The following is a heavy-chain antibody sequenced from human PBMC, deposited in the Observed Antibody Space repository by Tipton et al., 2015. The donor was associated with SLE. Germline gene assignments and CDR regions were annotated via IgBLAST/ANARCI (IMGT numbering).Heavy chain of an antibody. J-gene: IGHJ4*02. V-gene: IGHV4-39*07. CDR3: ARHHLPYCSGGSCYSDYFDY. Sequence: WVRQAPGKGLEWVGSIYYSGSTYYNPSLKSRVTISVDTSKNQFSLKPSSVTAADTAVYYCARHHLPYCSGGSCYSDYFDYWGQGTLVTVSS. CDR2: IYYSGST. D-gene: IGHD2-15*01.